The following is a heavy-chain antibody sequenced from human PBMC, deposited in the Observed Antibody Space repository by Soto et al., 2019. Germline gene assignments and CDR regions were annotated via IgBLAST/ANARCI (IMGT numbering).Heavy chain of an antibody. Sequence: SVKVSCKASGGTFSSYTISWVRQAPGQGLEWMGRINPNRGITNYAQKFQGRVTMTRDTSISTAYMELSSLRSEDTAVYYCARAGYSGYDSYNYWGQGTLVTVSS. V-gene: IGHV1-69*02. CDR2: INPNRGIT. J-gene: IGHJ4*02. CDR1: GGTFSSYT. D-gene: IGHD5-12*01. CDR3: ARAGYSGYDSYNY.